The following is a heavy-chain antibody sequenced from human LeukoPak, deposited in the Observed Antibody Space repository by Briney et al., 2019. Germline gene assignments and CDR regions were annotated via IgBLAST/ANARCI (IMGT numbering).Heavy chain of an antibody. CDR3: ARERTTIVSGTTIGAY. CDR1: GISFSNYS. Sequence: GGSLRLSCAASGISFSNYSMNWVRQAPGKGLEWISYITGSGDTIYYADSVKGRFTISRDNAKNSLFLQMNSLTADDTAVYYCARERTTIVSGTTIGAYWGQGTLVTVSS. CDR2: ITGSGDTI. J-gene: IGHJ4*02. D-gene: IGHD2/OR15-2a*01. V-gene: IGHV3-48*04.